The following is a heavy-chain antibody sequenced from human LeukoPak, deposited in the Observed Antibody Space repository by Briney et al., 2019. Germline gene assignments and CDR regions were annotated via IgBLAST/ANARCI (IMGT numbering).Heavy chain of an antibody. V-gene: IGHV3-23*01. CDR2: ISGSGSAT. CDR1: GFTFSNYG. J-gene: IGHJ4*02. CDR3: AKTEAPAAIRAGSDY. Sequence: GGSLRLSCAASGFTFSNYGMSWVRQAPGKGLQWVSTISGSGSATYNAGSVKGRFATSRDNSNNTLYLQMNSLRAEDTAVYYCAKTEAPAAIRAGSDYWGQGTLVTVSS. D-gene: IGHD2-2*02.